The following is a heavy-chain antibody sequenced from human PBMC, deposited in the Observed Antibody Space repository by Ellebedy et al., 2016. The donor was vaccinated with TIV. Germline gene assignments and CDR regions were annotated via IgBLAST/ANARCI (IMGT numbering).Heavy chain of an antibody. V-gene: IGHV3-23*01. CDR1: GFTFSRNV. CDR3: VKGGWGSYSDY. Sequence: GGSLRLSXAVSGFTFSRNVMNWVRQAPGKGLEWVSSISANGVNTYDADSVKGRFTISRDNSKNTLYMQMNSLRAEDTAVYYCVKGGWGSYSDYWGQGIVVTVFS. D-gene: IGHD7-27*01. CDR2: ISANGVNT. J-gene: IGHJ4*02.